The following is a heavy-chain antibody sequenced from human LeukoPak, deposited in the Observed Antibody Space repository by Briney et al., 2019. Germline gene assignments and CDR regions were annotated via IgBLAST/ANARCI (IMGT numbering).Heavy chain of an antibody. CDR1: GFTFSNYE. J-gene: IGHJ4*02. CDR3: ARDYEYCSGGSCYKGLLADY. Sequence: GGSLRLSCAASGFTFSNYEMTWVRQAPGKGLEWISYISTSGSKTSHADSVKGRFTISRDDSKNSLYLQMRSLRAEDTAVYYCARDYEYCSGGSCYKGLLADYWGQGTLVTVSS. CDR2: ISTSGSKT. V-gene: IGHV3-48*03. D-gene: IGHD2-15*01.